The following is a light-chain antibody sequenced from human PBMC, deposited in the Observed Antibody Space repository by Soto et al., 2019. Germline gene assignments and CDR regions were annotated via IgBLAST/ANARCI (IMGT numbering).Light chain of an antibody. J-gene: IGLJ2*01. Sequence: QSVLTQPPSASGTPGQRVTFSCSGSSSNIGTNAVNWYQQLPGTAPKLIIYTDNQRPSGVPDRFSGSKSGTSASLAISGLQSEDGADYYCAAWDASLSAVVFGGGTKLTVL. CDR1: SSNIGTNA. CDR2: TDN. CDR3: AAWDASLSAVV. V-gene: IGLV1-44*01.